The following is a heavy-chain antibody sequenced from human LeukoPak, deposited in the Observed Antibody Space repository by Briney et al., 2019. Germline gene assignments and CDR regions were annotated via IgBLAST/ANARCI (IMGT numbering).Heavy chain of an antibody. CDR2: ISGSGGST. V-gene: IGHV3-23*01. CDR3: AKHIYSSSWYNWFDP. J-gene: IGHJ5*02. CDR1: GFTFSSYA. D-gene: IGHD6-13*01. Sequence: GSLRLSCAASGFTFSSYAMSWVRQAPGKGLEWVSAISGSGGSTYYADSVKGRFTISRDNSKNTLYLQMNSLRAEDTAVYYCAKHIYSSSWYNWFDPWGQGTLVTVSS.